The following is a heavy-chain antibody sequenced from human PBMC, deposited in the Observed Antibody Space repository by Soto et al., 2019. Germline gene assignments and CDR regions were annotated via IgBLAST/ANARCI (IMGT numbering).Heavy chain of an antibody. CDR3: ARRRNSGSYRWDAFDI. V-gene: IGHV5-51*01. Sequence: PGESLKISCKGSGYSFTSYWIGWVRQMPGKGLEWMGIIYPGDSDTRYSPSFQGQVTISADKSISTAYLQWSSLKASDTAMYYCARRRNSGSYRWDAFDIWGQGTMVTVSS. J-gene: IGHJ3*02. D-gene: IGHD1-26*01. CDR2: IYPGDSDT. CDR1: GYSFTSYW.